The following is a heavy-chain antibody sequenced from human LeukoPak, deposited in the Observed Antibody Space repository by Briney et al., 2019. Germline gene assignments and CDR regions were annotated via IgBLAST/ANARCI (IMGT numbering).Heavy chain of an antibody. V-gene: IGHV3-30*18. Sequence: GGSLRLSCAASGFTFSSYGMHWVRQAPGKGLEWVALISYDGTDKYYADSVKGRFTISRDNSKNTLYLQMNSLRAEDTAVYYCAKDRSPPRHYYDSSGPSGFDYWGQGTLVTVSS. J-gene: IGHJ4*02. CDR2: ISYDGTDK. D-gene: IGHD3-22*01. CDR3: AKDRSPPRHYYDSSGPSGFDY. CDR1: GFTFSSYG.